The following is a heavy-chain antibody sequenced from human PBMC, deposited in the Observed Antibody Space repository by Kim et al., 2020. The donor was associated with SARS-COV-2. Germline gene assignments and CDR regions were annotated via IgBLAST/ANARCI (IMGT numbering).Heavy chain of an antibody. CDR2: ISSSGSTI. CDR1: GFTFSSYE. D-gene: IGHD6-13*01. J-gene: IGHJ6*02. CDR3: ARDQVGAAGTLEYYYYGMDV. V-gene: IGHV3-48*03. Sequence: GGSLRLSCAASGFTFSSYEMNWVRQAPGKGLEWVSYISSSGSTIYYADSVKGRFTISRDNAKNSLYLQMNSLRAEDTAVYYCARDQVGAAGTLEYYYYGMDVWGQGTTVTVSS.